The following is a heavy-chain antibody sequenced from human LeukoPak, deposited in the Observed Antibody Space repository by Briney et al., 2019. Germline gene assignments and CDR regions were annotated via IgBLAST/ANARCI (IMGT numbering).Heavy chain of an antibody. CDR2: IYYSGST. CDR3: ARDGYARTYYDYVWGSYRYPLRAFDI. Sequence: SETLSLTCSVSGGSISSSSSYWGWIRQPPGKGLEWIGYIYYSGSTNYNPSLKSRVTISVDTSKNQFSLKLSSVTAADTAVYYCARDGYARTYYDYVWGSYRYPLRAFDIWGQGTMVTVSS. D-gene: IGHD3-16*02. J-gene: IGHJ3*02. CDR1: GGSISSSSSY. V-gene: IGHV4-61*01.